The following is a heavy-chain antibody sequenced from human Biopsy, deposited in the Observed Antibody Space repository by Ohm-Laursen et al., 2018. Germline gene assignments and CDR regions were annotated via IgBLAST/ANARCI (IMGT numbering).Heavy chain of an antibody. J-gene: IGHJ3*02. CDR1: DYTFYSYG. Sequence: AAVKVSCKASDYTFYSYGITWVRRAPGQGLEWMGWITADEKNSAPKFQGRVTMTTDMPTSTAYMELRGLKSDDAAVYYCARVFGGAYYSYAFDIWGQGTLVIVSS. CDR2: ITADEK. D-gene: IGHD1-26*01. V-gene: IGHV1-18*04. CDR3: ARVFGGAYYSYAFDI.